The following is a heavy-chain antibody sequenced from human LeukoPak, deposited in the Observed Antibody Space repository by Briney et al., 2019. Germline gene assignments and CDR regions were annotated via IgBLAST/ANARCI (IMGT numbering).Heavy chain of an antibody. V-gene: IGHV1-3*03. CDR1: GYTFTDYA. Sequence: ASVKVSCKASGYTFTDYALHWVRQTPGQSLEWMGWITTGRGETRYSQEFQRRITFTRDTSASTVYMDLSDLRSEDTAVYYCARGGKQWRGGNYFDSWGQGTLVAVSS. D-gene: IGHD6-19*01. CDR3: ARGGKQWRGGNYFDS. CDR2: ITTGRGET. J-gene: IGHJ4*02.